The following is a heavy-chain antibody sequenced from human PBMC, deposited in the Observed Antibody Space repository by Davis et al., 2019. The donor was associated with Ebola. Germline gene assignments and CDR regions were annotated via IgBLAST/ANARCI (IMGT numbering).Heavy chain of an antibody. Sequence: GESLKISCAASGFTFSTYWMYWVRQAPGEGLVWVSRINSDGTITIYADSVKGQFTISRDNAKNTLYLQMNSLRAEDTAVYYCASGLRGRSYYYGMDVWGQGTTVTVSS. V-gene: IGHV3-74*01. CDR1: GFTFSTYW. D-gene: IGHD3-16*01. CDR3: ASGLRGRSYYYGMDV. J-gene: IGHJ6*02. CDR2: INSDGTIT.